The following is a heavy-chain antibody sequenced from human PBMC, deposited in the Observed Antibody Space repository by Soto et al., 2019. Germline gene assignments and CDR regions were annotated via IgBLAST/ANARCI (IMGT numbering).Heavy chain of an antibody. CDR3: ASGGYPRY. Sequence: EVQVVESGGGLVKPGGSLRLSCAASGFSFRNNGMNWVRQAPGKGLEWVSSISGDGGHYTFYADAVKGRFTTSRDDAKNSLYLQMTSLRAEDTAVYYCASGGYPRYWGQGTLVTVSS. D-gene: IGHD5-12*01. CDR2: ISGDGGHYT. V-gene: IGHV3-21*01. CDR1: GFSFRNNG. J-gene: IGHJ4*02.